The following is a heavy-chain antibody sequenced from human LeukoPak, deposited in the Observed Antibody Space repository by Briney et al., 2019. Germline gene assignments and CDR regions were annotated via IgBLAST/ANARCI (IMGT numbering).Heavy chain of an antibody. CDR2: INHRGST. CDR1: GGSFSGYY. V-gene: IGHV4-34*01. CDR3: ARGPRIAAAGHFDY. D-gene: IGHD6-13*01. Sequence: SSETLSLTCAVYGGSFSGYYWSWLRQPPGKGLEWIGEINHRGSTNYNPSLKSRVTISVDTSKNQFSLKLSSVTAADTAVYYCARGPRIAAAGHFDYWGQGTLVTVSS. J-gene: IGHJ4*02.